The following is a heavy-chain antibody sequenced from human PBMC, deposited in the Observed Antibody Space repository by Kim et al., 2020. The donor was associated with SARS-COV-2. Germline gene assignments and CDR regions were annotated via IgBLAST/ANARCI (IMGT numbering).Heavy chain of an antibody. Sequence: KGRFTISGDNAKNSLYLQMNSLRAEDTAVYYCARDRAVTNYYYYYGMDVWGQGTTVTVSS. J-gene: IGHJ6*02. CDR3: ARDRAVTNYYYYYGMDV. V-gene: IGHV3-7*04. D-gene: IGHD4-17*01.